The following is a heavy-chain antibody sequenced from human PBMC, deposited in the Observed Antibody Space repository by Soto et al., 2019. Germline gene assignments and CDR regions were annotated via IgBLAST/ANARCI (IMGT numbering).Heavy chain of an antibody. J-gene: IGHJ6*03. CDR1: GYTFTRYG. CDR2: ISAYSGNT. D-gene: IGHD1-26*01. V-gene: IGHV1-18*01. Sequence: QVQLVQSGGEVTKPGASVKVSCKASGYTFTRYGISWVRQAPGQGLEWMGWISAYSGNTKYEQKLQGRGTMTTDTSTSTAYMELRSLRSDDTAVYYCARDIGELAGPSGYYYYMDVWGKGTTVTVSS. CDR3: ARDIGELAGPSGYYYYMDV.